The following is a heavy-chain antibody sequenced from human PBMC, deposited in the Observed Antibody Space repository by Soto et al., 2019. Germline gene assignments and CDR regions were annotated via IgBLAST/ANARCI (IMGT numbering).Heavy chain of an antibody. D-gene: IGHD6-19*01. CDR1: GGTFSSYA. CDR2: IIPIFGTA. J-gene: IGHJ4*02. Sequence: QVQLVQSGAEVKKPGSSVKVSCKASGGTFSSYAISWVRQAPGQGLEWMGGIIPIFGTANYAQKFQGRVTITADESTSTAYMELSSLRPEDTAVYYCARASYSSGPPSYFDYWGQGTLVTVSS. CDR3: ARASYSSGPPSYFDY. V-gene: IGHV1-69*01.